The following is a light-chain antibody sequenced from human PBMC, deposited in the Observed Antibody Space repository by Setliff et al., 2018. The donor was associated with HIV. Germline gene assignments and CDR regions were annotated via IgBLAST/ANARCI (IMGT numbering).Light chain of an antibody. J-gene: IGLJ1*01. V-gene: IGLV2-18*02. CDR1: GGDVGGYNC. CDR3: SSYTSSGTYV. CDR2: EVN. Sequence: QSALAQPPSVSGSPGQSVTISCTGTGGDVGGYNCVSWYQQPPGTAPKLMIYEVNNRPSGVPDRFSGSKSGNTASLTISGLLAEDEADYYCSSYTSSGTYVFGTGTKVTVL.